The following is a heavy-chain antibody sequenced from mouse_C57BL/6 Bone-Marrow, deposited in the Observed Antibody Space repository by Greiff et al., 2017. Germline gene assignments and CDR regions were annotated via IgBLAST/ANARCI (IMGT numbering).Heavy chain of an antibody. CDR3: ARGGYDGFDY. V-gene: IGHV1-50*01. J-gene: IGHJ2*01. D-gene: IGHD2-2*01. Sequence: QVQLQQPGAELVKPGASVKLSCKASGYTFTSYWMQWVKQRPGQGLEWIGEIDPSDSYTNYNQKFKGKATLTVDTSSSTAYMQLRSLTSEDSAVYYCARGGYDGFDYWGQGTTLTVSS. CDR2: IDPSDSYT. CDR1: GYTFTSYW.